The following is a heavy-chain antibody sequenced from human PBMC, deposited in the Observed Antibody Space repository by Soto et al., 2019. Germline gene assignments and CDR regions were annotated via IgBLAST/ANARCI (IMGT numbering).Heavy chain of an antibody. CDR3: AADRAGDSDAFDL. D-gene: IGHD4-17*01. Sequence: GASGKVSCKASGFTFSSSAVQWVRQTRGQRLEWIAWIVVGSGNTNRPQKFQGRVTVTRDMSTSTAYMELSSLRSEDTAVYYCAADRAGDSDAFDLWG. CDR1: GFTFSSSA. J-gene: IGHJ3*01. CDR2: IVVGSGNT. V-gene: IGHV1-58*01.